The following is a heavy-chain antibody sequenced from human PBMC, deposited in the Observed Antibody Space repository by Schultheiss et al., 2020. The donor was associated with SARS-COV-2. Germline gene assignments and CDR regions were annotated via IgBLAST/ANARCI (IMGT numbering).Heavy chain of an antibody. CDR1: GDTISSYA. CDR3: ARVGWEPDYYYYGMDV. V-gene: IGHV1-18*01. J-gene: IGHJ6*02. CDR2: ISAYNGNT. Sequence: ASVKVSCKASGDTISSYAISWVRQAPGQGLEWMGWISAYNGNTNYAQKLQGRVTMTTDTSTSTAYMELRSLRSDDTAVYYCARVGWEPDYYYYGMDVWGQGTTVTVSS. D-gene: IGHD1-26*01.